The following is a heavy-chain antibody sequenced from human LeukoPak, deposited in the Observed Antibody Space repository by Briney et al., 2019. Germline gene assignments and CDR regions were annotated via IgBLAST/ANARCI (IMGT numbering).Heavy chain of an antibody. D-gene: IGHD2-2*01. CDR2: INTDGSGT. CDR1: GFTFSSYW. CDR3: ARHHTNAMDV. V-gene: IGHV3-74*01. J-gene: IGHJ6*02. Sequence: GGSLRLSCAASGFTFSSYWMHWVREAPGKGLVWVSRINTDGSGTIYADSVRGRFTISRDNAKNTLYLQMNSLRAEDTAVYYCARHHTNAMDVWGQGTTVTVSS.